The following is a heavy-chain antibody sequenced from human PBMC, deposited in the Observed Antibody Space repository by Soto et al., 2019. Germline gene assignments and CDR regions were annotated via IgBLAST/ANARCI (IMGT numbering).Heavy chain of an antibody. CDR2: INSDGSST. Sequence: GGSLRLSCTASGFTFSSYWMHWVRQAPGKGLVWVSRINSDGSSTSYADSVKGRFTISRDNAKNTLYLQMNSLRAEDTAVYYCARLAVAGLEFDYWGQGTLVTVSS. CDR3: ARLAVAGLEFDY. J-gene: IGHJ4*02. V-gene: IGHV3-74*01. D-gene: IGHD6-19*01. CDR1: GFTFSSYW.